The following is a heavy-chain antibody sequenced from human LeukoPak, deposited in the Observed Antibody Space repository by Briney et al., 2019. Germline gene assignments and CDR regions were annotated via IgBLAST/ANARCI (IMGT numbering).Heavy chain of an antibody. CDR2: ISSSSSYI. Sequence: GGSLRLSCAASGFTFSSYSMNWVRQAPGKGLEWVSSISSSSSYIYYADSVKGRFTISRDNAKNSLYLQMNSLRAEDTAVYYCARDLRTTDDIRITMVRGVMGYWGQGTLVTVSS. D-gene: IGHD3-10*01. V-gene: IGHV3-21*01. CDR1: GFTFSSYS. CDR3: ARDLRTTDDIRITMVRGVMGY. J-gene: IGHJ4*02.